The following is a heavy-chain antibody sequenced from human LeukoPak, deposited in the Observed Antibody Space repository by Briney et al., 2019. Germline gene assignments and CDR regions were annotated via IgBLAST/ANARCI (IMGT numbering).Heavy chain of an antibody. V-gene: IGHV3-23*01. J-gene: IGHJ4*02. CDR3: ARDSGFGELWGYFDY. CDR1: GFTFSNYA. CDR2: ISGSASST. D-gene: IGHD3-10*01. Sequence: GGSLRLSCAASGFTFSNYAMSWVRQAPGKGLEWVSAISGSASSTYHADSVKGRFTISRDNSKNTLYLQMNSLRAEDTAVYYCARDSGFGELWGYFDYWGQGTLVTVSS.